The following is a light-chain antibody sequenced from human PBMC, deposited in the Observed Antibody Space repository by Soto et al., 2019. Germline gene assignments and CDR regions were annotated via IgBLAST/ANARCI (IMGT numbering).Light chain of an antibody. Sequence: DIVMTQTPLSSPVTLGQPASISCRSSQSLVNSDGNTYLSWLQQRPGQPPRLLIYQISKRFSGVPDRFSGSGAGTDFTLKISRVEAEDVGVYYCMHATDFPRTFGQGTKVEIK. CDR3: MHATDFPRT. CDR1: QSLVNSDGNTY. J-gene: IGKJ1*01. CDR2: QIS. V-gene: IGKV2-24*01.